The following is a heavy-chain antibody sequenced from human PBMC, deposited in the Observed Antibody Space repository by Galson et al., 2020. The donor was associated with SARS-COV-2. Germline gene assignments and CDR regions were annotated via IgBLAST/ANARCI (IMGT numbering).Heavy chain of an antibody. CDR2: ISYDGTNK. CDR3: AKLGYDSSVAAKTLDY. CDR1: GFTFSLYS. V-gene: IGHV3-30*18. D-gene: IGHD3-22*01. Sequence: GGSLRLSCVVSGFTFSLYSMHWVRQAPGKGLEWLAFISYDGTNKYYADSVKGQFTISRDNSKNTLYLQMNSLRPEDTGVYYCAKLGYDSSVAAKTLDYWGQGILVTVSS. J-gene: IGHJ4*02.